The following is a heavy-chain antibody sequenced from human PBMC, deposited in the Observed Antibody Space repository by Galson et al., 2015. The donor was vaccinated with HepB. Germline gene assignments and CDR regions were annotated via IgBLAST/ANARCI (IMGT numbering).Heavy chain of an antibody. V-gene: IGHV3-33*01. CDR2: IWSDSTDI. Sequence: SLRLSCAASGFRFNNYAMHWIRQGPGKGLEWLALIWSDSTDIIYADSVRGRFTISRDNSKNILYLGMNRLRADDTGVYFCVRGENRSGDRYDYWGQGALVTVSS. D-gene: IGHD6-19*01. CDR3: VRGENRSGDRYDY. CDR1: GFRFNNYA. J-gene: IGHJ4*02.